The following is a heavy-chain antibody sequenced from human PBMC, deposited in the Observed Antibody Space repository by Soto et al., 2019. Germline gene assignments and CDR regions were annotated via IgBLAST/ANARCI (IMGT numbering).Heavy chain of an antibody. V-gene: IGHV1-46*01. D-gene: IGHD6-13*01. J-gene: IGHJ4*02. CDR1: GYTFTSYY. CDR3: AIFSTAEYSSSWYSLDY. Sequence: ASVKVSCKVSGYTFTSYYMHWVRQAPGQGLEWMGIINPSGGSTSYAQKFQGRVTMTRDTSTSTVYMELSSLRSEDTAVYYCAIFSTAEYSSSWYSLDYCGQGTLVTVSS. CDR2: INPSGGST.